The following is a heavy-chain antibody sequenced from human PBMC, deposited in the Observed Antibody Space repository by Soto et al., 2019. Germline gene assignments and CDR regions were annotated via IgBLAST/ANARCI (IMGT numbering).Heavy chain of an antibody. CDR3: ARVGSVMTTVISAVDI. CDR1: GGSISSGDYY. Sequence: QVQLQESGPGLVKPSQTLSLTCTVSGGSISSGDYYWSWIRQPPGKGLEWIGYIYYSGSTYYNPSLKSRVTISVDTSKNQFSLKLSSVTAADTAVYYCARVGSVMTTVISAVDIWGQGTMVTVSS. J-gene: IGHJ3*02. CDR2: IYYSGST. V-gene: IGHV4-30-4*01. D-gene: IGHD4-17*01.